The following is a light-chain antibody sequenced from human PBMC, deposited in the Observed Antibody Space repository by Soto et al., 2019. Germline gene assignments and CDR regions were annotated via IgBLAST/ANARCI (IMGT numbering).Light chain of an antibody. CDR3: QSYDSSLSGWV. J-gene: IGLJ3*02. CDR2: GNS. V-gene: IGLV1-40*01. Sequence: QSVLTQPPSVSGAPGKRVTISCTGSSSNIGAGYDVHWYQQLPGTAPKLLIYGNSNQPSGVPDRFSGSKSGTSASLAITGLQAEDEADYYCQSYDSSLSGWVFGGGTKLTVL. CDR1: SSNIGAGYD.